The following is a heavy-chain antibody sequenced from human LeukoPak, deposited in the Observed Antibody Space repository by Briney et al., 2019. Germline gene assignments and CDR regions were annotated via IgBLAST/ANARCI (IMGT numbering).Heavy chain of an antibody. CDR1: GFSLNTRAMC. Sequence: ESGPTLVNPTQTLTLTCTFSGFSLNTRAMCVSWIRQPPGKALEWLAFIDWSNDKYCSASLKTRLTISKDTSKNQVVLTMTNMDPVDTATYYCASGLSWNFDYWGQGTLVTVSS. V-gene: IGHV2-70*12. CDR2: IDWSNDK. J-gene: IGHJ4*02. D-gene: IGHD2-15*01. CDR3: ASGLSWNFDY.